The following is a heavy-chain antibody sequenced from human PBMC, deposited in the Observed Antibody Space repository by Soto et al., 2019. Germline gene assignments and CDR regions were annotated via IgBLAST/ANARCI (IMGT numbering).Heavy chain of an antibody. D-gene: IGHD2-2*01. V-gene: IGHV3-7*01. CDR2: INQDGSER. CDR3: AREWKGDCSSTRCSNDAFDT. CDR1: GFTFSTCW. J-gene: IGHJ3*02. Sequence: GGSLRLSCAASGFTFSTCWMMWVRQAPGKGLEWVANINQDGSERYYVDSVKGRFTISRDNAKNSLYLQMNSLRAEDTAVYYCAREWKGDCSSTRCSNDAFDTWGQGTMVTVSS.